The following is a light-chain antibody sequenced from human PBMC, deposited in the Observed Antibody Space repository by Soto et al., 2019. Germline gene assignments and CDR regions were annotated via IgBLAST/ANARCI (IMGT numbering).Light chain of an antibody. V-gene: IGKV3-11*01. CDR2: DAY. CDR1: QSINRH. J-gene: IGKJ4*01. CDR3: QQRSNWPPVT. Sequence: EIVLTQSPATLSLSLGERATLSCRASQSINRHLAWYRQKPGQAPRLLIYDAYNRATGIPARFSGSGSGTDFTLTISSLEPEDFGVYYCQQRSNWPPVTFGGGTKVDIK.